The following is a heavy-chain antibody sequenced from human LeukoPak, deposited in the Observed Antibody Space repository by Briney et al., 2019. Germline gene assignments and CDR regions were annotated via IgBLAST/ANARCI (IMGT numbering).Heavy chain of an antibody. CDR3: AKDGLPYCSTTSCYGKKSFYCMDV. D-gene: IGHD2-2*01. J-gene: IGHJ6*03. CDR1: GFTFSPYG. CDR2: IWYYGSNK. Sequence: GGSLRLSCAASGFTFSPYGMHVVRRAPGKGLEWVAVIWYYGSNKYYADSVKGRFTISRHNSKSRMYLQMNSLRAEDTAVYYCAKDGLPYCSTTSCYGKKSFYCMDVWGKGTTVTVSS. V-gene: IGHV3-33*06.